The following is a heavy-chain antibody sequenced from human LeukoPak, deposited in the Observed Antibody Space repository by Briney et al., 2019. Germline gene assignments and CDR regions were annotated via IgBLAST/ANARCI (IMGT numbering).Heavy chain of an antibody. CDR3: ARRGGSGTFPHYFDA. CDR1: RFSVSNNG. Sequence: PGGSLTLSCAASRFSVSNNGIHWLRQAPGKGLEWVAVLWPDGITTRYADSVEGRSTMSRDNSNNTVYVQMNSLRAEDTAVYFCARRGGSGTFPHYFDAWGQGILVTVSS. CDR2: LWPDGITT. D-gene: IGHD3-10*01. V-gene: IGHV3-33*01. J-gene: IGHJ5*02.